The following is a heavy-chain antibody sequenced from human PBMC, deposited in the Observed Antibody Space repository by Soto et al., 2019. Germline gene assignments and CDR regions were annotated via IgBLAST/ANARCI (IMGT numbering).Heavy chain of an antibody. D-gene: IGHD1-26*01. CDR1: GGSISSHY. Sequence: KPSETLSLTCTVSGGSISSHYWSWVRRAPGKGLEWIGHIYYRGSTSYNPSLRSRSTISVDTSNNQFSLKLNSVTTADTAVYYCARDGREASGMDVWGQGTKVTVSS. CDR3: ARDGREASGMDV. J-gene: IGHJ6*02. V-gene: IGHV4-59*11. CDR2: IYYRGST.